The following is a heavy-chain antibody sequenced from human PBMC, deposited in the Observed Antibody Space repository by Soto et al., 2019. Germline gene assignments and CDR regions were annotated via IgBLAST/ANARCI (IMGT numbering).Heavy chain of an antibody. D-gene: IGHD2-15*01. CDR1: GVSFSTYY. V-gene: IGHV4-59*01. CDR3: ARDQGGPFDY. J-gene: IGHJ4*02. CDR2: IYYSGSS. Sequence: QVQLQESGPGLVKPSETLSLTCTVSGVSFSTYYWSWIRPAPGKGLEWIGYIYYSGSSNYNPSLKSRVTMSVDTSKNQLSLKLSSVTAADTAVYYCARDQGGPFDYWGQGTLVTVSS.